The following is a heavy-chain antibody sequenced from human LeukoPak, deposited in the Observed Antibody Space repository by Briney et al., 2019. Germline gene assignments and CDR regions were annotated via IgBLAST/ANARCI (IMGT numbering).Heavy chain of an antibody. CDR1: GFTFSSYW. J-gene: IGHJ3*02. CDR3: ARAKGGPGSTWAFDI. D-gene: IGHD6-13*01. CDR2: LNSDGSTT. V-gene: IGHV3-74*01. Sequence: PGRSLRLSCAASGFTFSSYWMQWVRQAPGKGLVWVSGLNSDGSTTTYADPVKGRFTISRDNAKNTLHLQRNSLRAEDTAVYYCARAKGGPGSTWAFDIWGQGTMVTVSS.